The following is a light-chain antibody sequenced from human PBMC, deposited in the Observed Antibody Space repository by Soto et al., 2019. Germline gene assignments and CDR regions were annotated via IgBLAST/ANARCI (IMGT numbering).Light chain of an antibody. CDR3: QQYNSDCP. J-gene: IGKJ1*01. V-gene: IGKV1-5*01. CDR2: DAS. Sequence: DIQMTQSPSTLSASVGDRVTITCRASQSMSSWLDWYQQKPGKAPKLLIYDASSLESGVPSRFSGSGSGTEFPLTGSCLQPDDFATYDCQQYNSDCPFGQGTKVEIK. CDR1: QSMSSW.